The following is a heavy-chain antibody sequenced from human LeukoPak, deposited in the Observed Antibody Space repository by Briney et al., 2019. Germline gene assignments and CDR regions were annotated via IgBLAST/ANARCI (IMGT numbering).Heavy chain of an antibody. Sequence: GGSLRLSCAASGFTFGSYAMSWVRQAPGKGLEWVSAISGSGGSTYYADSVKGRFTISRDNSKNTLYLQMNSLRAEDTAVYYCAKDQWELTSYYYYGMDVWGQGTTVTVSS. CDR3: AKDQWELTSYYYYGMDV. CDR2: ISGSGGST. CDR1: GFTFGSYA. V-gene: IGHV3-23*01. J-gene: IGHJ6*02. D-gene: IGHD1-26*01.